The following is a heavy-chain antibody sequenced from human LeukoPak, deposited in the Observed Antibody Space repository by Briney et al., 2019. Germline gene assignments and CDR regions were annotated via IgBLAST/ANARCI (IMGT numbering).Heavy chain of an antibody. CDR1: GGSFSGYY. V-gene: IGHV4-34*01. CDR3: ARAPGGKTFDY. D-gene: IGHD3-16*01. Sequence: SETLSLTCAVYGGSFSGYYWSWIRQPPGKGLEWIGEINHSGSTNYNPSLKSRVTTSVDTSKNQFSLKLSSVTAADTAVYYCARAPGGKTFDYWGQGTLVTVSS. CDR2: INHSGST. J-gene: IGHJ4*02.